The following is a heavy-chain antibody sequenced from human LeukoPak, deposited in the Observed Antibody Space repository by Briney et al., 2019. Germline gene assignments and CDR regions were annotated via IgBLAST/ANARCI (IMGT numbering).Heavy chain of an antibody. Sequence: PGGSLRLYCAASGLAFSAYKMHWVRQAPRKGLVWVSRISTDGYTTDYADFVQGRFTASRDNTKNTWSLEMNSLSAEDTAVYYCVVGGSPGYWGQGTLVTVSS. J-gene: IGHJ4*02. CDR2: ISTDGYTT. D-gene: IGHD2-15*01. CDR3: VVGGSPGY. V-gene: IGHV3-74*01. CDR1: GLAFSAYK.